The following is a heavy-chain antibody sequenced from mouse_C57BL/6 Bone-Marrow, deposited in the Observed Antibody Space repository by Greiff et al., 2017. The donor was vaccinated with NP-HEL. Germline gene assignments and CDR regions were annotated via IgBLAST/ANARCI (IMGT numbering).Heavy chain of an antibody. CDR2: ILPGSGST. V-gene: IGHV1-9*01. Sequence: QVQLQQSGAELMKPGASVKLSCKATGYTFTGYWIEWVRQRPGHGLEWIGEILPGSGSTNYNEKFKGKATFTADTSSNTAYMQLSSLTTEDSAILYCARGGTAQATAMAYWGQGTLVTVSA. CDR1: GYTFTGYW. CDR3: ARGGTAQATAMAY. D-gene: IGHD3-1*01. J-gene: IGHJ3*01.